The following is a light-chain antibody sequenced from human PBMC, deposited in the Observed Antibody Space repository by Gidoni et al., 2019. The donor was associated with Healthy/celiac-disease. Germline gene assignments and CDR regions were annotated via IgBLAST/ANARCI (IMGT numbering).Light chain of an antibody. Sequence: QALLTQEPSLTFSPGGTVTVTCGSSTGPVTDGHYPSWLQQKPGKAPTTLIYDTNRRQSRTPARFSGSLLGGKAALTLSGAQPDDEADYYCVLTYGTTGLFGGGTKLTV. CDR1: TGPVTDGHY. CDR3: VLTYGTTGL. CDR2: DTN. J-gene: IGLJ2*01. V-gene: IGLV7-46*01.